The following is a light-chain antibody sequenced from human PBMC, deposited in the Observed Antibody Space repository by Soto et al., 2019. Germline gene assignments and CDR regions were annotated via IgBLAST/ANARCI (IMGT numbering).Light chain of an antibody. CDR2: AAS. CDR3: QQYENRPHT. Sequence: IVLAQYPASLSLSPGERVTLSCRATQTVIVNLAWYQRKSGQPPRLLIYAASTRATGIPARFSGSRSGTEFTLTISSLQSEDFAVYYCQQYENRPHTFARGTKVDIK. J-gene: IGKJ4*01. CDR1: QTVIVN. V-gene: IGKV3-15*01.